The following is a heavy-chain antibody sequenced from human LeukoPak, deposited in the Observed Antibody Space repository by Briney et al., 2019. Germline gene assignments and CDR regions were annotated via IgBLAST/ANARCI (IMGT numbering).Heavy chain of an antibody. D-gene: IGHD2-15*01. V-gene: IGHV3-7*01. CDR3: ARAVVVAATFLGPFDY. CDR1: GLSFSDVW. CDR2: IKQDGSEK. Sequence: GGSLRLSCAASGLSFSDVWMTWVRHPPGKGLEWVATIKQDGSEKYYLDSVKGRFTISRDNAKNSLYLQMNSLRAEDTAVYYCARAVVVAATFLGPFDYWGQGTLVTVSS. J-gene: IGHJ4*02.